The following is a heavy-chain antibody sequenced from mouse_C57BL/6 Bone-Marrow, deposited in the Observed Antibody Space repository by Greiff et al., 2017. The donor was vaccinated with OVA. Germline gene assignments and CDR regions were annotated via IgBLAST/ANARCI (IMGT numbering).Heavy chain of an antibody. CDR3: ARSYYGSSYAMDY. CDR1: GFTFSDYG. V-gene: IGHV5-17*01. J-gene: IGHJ4*01. D-gene: IGHD1-1*01. CDR2: ISSGSSTI. Sequence: EVQRVESGGGLVKPGGSLKLSCAASGFTFSDYGMNWVRKAPEKGMEWVAYISSGSSTIYYADTVKGRFTISRDNAKNTLFLQMTSLRSEDTAMYYCARSYYGSSYAMDYWGQGTSVTVSS.